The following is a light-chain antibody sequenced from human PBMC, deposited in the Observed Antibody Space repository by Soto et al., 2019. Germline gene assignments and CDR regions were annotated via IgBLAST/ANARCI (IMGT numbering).Light chain of an antibody. J-gene: IGLJ1*01. CDR1: ISDIGSYNH. Sequence: QSALTQPSSVCGSPGQSITISCSGTISDIGSYNHVAWYQQFPGKSPKLIIYAVIDRPPGVSDRFSGSKSGITASLTISGLQTEDEADYYCISYTDRQSYLFGTGTKVTVL. CDR3: ISYTDRQSYL. CDR2: AVI. V-gene: IGLV2-14*03.